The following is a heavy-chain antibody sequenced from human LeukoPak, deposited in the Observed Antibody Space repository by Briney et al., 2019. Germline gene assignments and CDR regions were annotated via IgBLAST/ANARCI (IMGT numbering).Heavy chain of an antibody. J-gene: IGHJ4*02. V-gene: IGHV3-23*01. D-gene: IGHD1-1*01. CDR3: AKVVGTGTTLTDY. CDR2: ISGSGSNT. Sequence: GGSLRLSCAASGFTFSNHEMNWVRQAPGKGLECVSVISGSGSNTDYADSVKGRFTISRDNSKNTLSLQMNSLRAEDTAVYYCAKVVGTGTTLTDYWGQGTLVTVSS. CDR1: GFTFSNHE.